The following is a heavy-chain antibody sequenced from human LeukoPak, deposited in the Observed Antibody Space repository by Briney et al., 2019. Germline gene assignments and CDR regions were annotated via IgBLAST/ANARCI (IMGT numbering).Heavy chain of an antibody. CDR2: MKPDTGET. D-gene: IGHD1-26*01. CDR3: ARGSGTYYPFDN. CDR1: GYTFTNYD. Sequence: ASVTVSCKTSGYTFTNYDINWVRQAPGQGLEWLGWMKPDTGETGYAQRFQGRIAMTSDTSLATAFMELSSLTSADTAIYYCARGSGTYYPFDNWGQGTLLTVSS. V-gene: IGHV1-8*01. J-gene: IGHJ4*02.